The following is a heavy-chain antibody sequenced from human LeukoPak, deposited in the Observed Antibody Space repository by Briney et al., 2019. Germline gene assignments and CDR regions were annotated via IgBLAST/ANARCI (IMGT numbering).Heavy chain of an antibody. Sequence: ASVKVSCKVSGYTLTELSMHWVRQAPGKGLEWTGGFDPEDGETIYAQKFQGRVTMTEDTSTDTAYMELSSLRSEDTAVYYCATGRVMEGATYYYYGMDVWGQETTVTVSS. CDR1: GYTLTELS. D-gene: IGHD1-26*01. CDR3: ATGRVMEGATYYYYGMDV. V-gene: IGHV1-24*01. J-gene: IGHJ6*02. CDR2: FDPEDGET.